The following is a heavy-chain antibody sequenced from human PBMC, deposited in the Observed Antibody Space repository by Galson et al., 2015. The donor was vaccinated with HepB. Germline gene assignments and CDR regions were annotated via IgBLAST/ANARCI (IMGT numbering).Heavy chain of an antibody. J-gene: IGHJ4*02. CDR3: ARSPFTNYFGSGTHFDF. V-gene: IGHV3-48*01. Sequence: SLRLSCAVSGFTPNMYSMNWVRQAPGKGLEWISYISGSTSITYYADSVKSRFTISRDIAENSLSLRMNSLRVEDTAVYFCARSPFTNYFGSGTHFDFWGQGILVTVSS. CDR1: GFTPNMYS. CDR2: ISGSTSIT. D-gene: IGHD3-10*01.